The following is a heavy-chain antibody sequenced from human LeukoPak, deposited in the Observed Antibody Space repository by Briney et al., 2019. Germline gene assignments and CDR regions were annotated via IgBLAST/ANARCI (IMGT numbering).Heavy chain of an antibody. V-gene: IGHV3-48*04. CDR1: GFTFSSYS. CDR3: ARDYDSSGSVFGDY. D-gene: IGHD3-22*01. J-gene: IGHJ4*02. CDR2: VSSSSSTI. Sequence: GGSLRLSCAASGFTFSSYSMNWVRQAPGKGLEWVSYVSSSSSTIYYADSVKGRFTISRDNAKNSLYLQMNSLRAEDTAVYYCARDYDSSGSVFGDYWGQGTLVTVSS.